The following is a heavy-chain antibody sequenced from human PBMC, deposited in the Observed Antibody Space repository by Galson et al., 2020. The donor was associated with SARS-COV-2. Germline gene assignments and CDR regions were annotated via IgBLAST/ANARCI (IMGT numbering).Heavy chain of an antibody. CDR2: ISYDGSNK. CDR1: GFTLSSYA. J-gene: IGHJ3*02. D-gene: IGHD3-9*01. Sequence: GESLKISCAASGFTLSSYAMHWVRQAPGKGLEWVAVISYDGSNKYYADSVKGRFTISRDNSKNTLYLQMNSLRAEDTAVYYCARDPDILTGYYGAFDIWGQGTMVTVSS. V-gene: IGHV3-30-3*01. CDR3: ARDPDILTGYYGAFDI.